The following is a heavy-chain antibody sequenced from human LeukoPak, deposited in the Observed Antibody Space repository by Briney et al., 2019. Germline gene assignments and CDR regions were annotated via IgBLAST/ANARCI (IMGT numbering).Heavy chain of an antibody. Sequence: SETLSLTCAVYGGSFSGYYWSWIRQPPGKGLEWIGEINHSGSTNYNPSLKSRVTISVDTSKSQFSLKLSSVTAADTAVYYCARAAAAGRGGNWFDPWGQGTLVTVSS. CDR2: INHSGST. CDR3: ARAAAAGRGGNWFDP. V-gene: IGHV4-34*01. D-gene: IGHD6-13*01. J-gene: IGHJ5*02. CDR1: GGSFSGYY.